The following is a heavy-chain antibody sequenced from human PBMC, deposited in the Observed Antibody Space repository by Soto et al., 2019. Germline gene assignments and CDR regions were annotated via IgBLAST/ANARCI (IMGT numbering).Heavy chain of an antibody. CDR1: GGSFSGYY. CDR2: INHSGST. J-gene: IGHJ5*02. D-gene: IGHD6-13*01. Sequence: SETLSLTCAVYGGSFSGYYWSWIRQPPGKGLEWIGEINHSGSTNYNPSLKSRVTISVDTSKNQFSLKLSSVTAADTAVYYCARVGYSSSTGGWFDPWGQGTLVTVSS. CDR3: ARVGYSSSTGGWFDP. V-gene: IGHV4-34*01.